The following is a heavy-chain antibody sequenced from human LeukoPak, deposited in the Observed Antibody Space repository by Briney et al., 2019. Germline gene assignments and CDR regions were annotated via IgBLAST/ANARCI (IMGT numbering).Heavy chain of an antibody. Sequence: ASVKVSCKASGYTFTSYGINWVRQAPGQGLEWMGWIRVYNGNTNYAQKLQGRVTMTTDTSTSTAYMELRSLRSGDTAVYYCARRVFSGWGYYFDYWGQGTLVTVSS. V-gene: IGHV1-18*01. CDR3: ARRVFSGWGYYFDY. CDR2: IRVYNGNT. J-gene: IGHJ4*02. CDR1: GYTFTSYG. D-gene: IGHD6-19*01.